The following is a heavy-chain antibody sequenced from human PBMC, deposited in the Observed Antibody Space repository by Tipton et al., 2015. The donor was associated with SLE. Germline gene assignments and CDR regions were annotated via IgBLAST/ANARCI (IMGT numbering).Heavy chain of an antibody. CDR2: IYYSGST. CDR1: GGSISSSSYY. V-gene: IGHV4-39*07. J-gene: IGHJ3*02. D-gene: IGHD6-6*01. CDR3: ARDRSSSWAFDI. Sequence: TLSLTCTVSGGSISSSSYYWGWIRQPPGKGLEWIGSIYYSGSTYYNPSLKSRVTISVDTSKNQFSLKLSSVTAADTAVYYCARDRSSSWAFDIWGQGTMVTVSS.